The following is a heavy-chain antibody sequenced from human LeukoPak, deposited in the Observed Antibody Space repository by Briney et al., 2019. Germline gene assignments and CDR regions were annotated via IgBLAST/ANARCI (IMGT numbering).Heavy chain of an antibody. D-gene: IGHD3-22*01. CDR3: ARRFVGYDSSWGASDI. Sequence: PSETLSLTCTVSGGSISSYYWSWIRQPPGKGLEWIGYIYHSGSTYYNPSLKSRVTISVDRSKNQFSLKLSSVTAADTAVYYCARRFVGYDSSWGASDIWGQGTMVTVSS. J-gene: IGHJ3*02. CDR1: GGSISSYY. CDR2: IYHSGST. V-gene: IGHV4-59*12.